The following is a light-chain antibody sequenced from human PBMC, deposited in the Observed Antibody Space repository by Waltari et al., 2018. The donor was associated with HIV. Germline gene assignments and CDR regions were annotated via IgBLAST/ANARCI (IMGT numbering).Light chain of an antibody. V-gene: IGLV2-11*01. J-gene: IGLJ1*01. CDR1: ISHDGGYMS. CDR2: DVT. Sequence: QSALNQPRSVSGTPGQSVTISCTRPISHDGGYMSVSWSQQTPGKAHKLIIYDVTKRPSGVPDRFSGSKSGNTASLTISGLQAEDEADYYCCSYAGSYRYVFGSGTKVTVL. CDR3: CSYAGSYRYV.